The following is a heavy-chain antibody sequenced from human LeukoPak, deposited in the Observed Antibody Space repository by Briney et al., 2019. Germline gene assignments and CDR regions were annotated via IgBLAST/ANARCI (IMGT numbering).Heavy chain of an antibody. J-gene: IGHJ6*03. CDR3: ARGSMGWSGRTYYYYMDV. Sequence: PGGSLRLSCAASGFTFDDYGMSWVRQAPGKGLEWVSGINWNGGSTGYADSVKGRFTISRDNAKNSLYLQMNSLRAEDTALYYCARGSMGWSGRTYYYYMDVWGKGTTVTVSS. CDR1: GFTFDDYG. D-gene: IGHD3-3*01. CDR2: INWNGGST. V-gene: IGHV3-20*04.